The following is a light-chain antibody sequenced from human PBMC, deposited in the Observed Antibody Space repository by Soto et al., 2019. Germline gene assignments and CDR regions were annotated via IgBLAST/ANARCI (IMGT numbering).Light chain of an antibody. CDR2: AAS. Sequence: DIQMTQSPSSLSASVGDRVSITCRASQGISNFLAWYQHKPGKVPKLLIYAASTLQSGVPSRFSGIGSGTDFTLTISSLQPEDVATYYCQKYNSAPSLTFGGGTKVEIK. J-gene: IGKJ4*01. CDR3: QKYNSAPSLT. V-gene: IGKV1-27*01. CDR1: QGISNF.